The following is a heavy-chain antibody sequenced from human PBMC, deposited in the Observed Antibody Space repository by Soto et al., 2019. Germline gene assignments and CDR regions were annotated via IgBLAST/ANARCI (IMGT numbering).Heavy chain of an antibody. V-gene: IGHV3-23*01. CDR3: AKVESYDFWGGYDYYDYSHYGMDV. CDR1: EFTFNNYA. Sequence: GGSLRLSCAASEFTFNNYAMTWVRQTPGKGLEWVAGISGPGGRTYYADSVKGRFTISRDNSKNTLFLQMNGLRGEDTAVYYCAKVESYDFWGGYDYYDYSHYGMDVWGQGTTGTSP. J-gene: IGHJ6*02. D-gene: IGHD3-3*01. CDR2: ISGPGGRT.